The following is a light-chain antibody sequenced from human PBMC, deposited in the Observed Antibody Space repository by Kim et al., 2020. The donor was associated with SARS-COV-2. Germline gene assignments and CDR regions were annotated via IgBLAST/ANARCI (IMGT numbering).Light chain of an antibody. V-gene: IGLV3-21*01. Sequence: PGQRARTTCGGNNNERRDEHWYRQKQSQGPVLVIYYNKDRTPGIARRLSGSSSDTTNTVTLSSVEAQAEDEYYCHVQACSDSSYVVFGGGTKLTVL. CDR1: NNERRD. CDR2: YNK. J-gene: IGLJ2*01. CDR3: HVQACSDSSYVV.